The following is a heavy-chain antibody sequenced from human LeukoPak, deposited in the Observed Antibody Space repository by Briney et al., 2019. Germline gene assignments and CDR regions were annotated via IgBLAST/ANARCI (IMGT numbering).Heavy chain of an antibody. V-gene: IGHV3-7*01. J-gene: IGHJ4*02. D-gene: IGHD3-10*01. CDR2: IKQDGSER. CDR3: ARAGSHWHYVY. Sequence: PGGSLRLSCAASGFTFSGFSMSWVRQSPTKGLEWVANIKQDGSERYYVDSVKGRFTIPRDNAKNSLSLQMNNPRVEDTAVYYCARAGSHWHYVYWGQGTVVTVSS. CDR1: GFTFSGFS.